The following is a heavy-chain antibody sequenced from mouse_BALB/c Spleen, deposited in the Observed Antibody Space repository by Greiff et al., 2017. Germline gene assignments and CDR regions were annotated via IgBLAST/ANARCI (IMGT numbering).Heavy chain of an antibody. CDR1: GYTFTNYW. CDR3: ASPYGNGDAMDY. J-gene: IGHJ4*01. D-gene: IGHD2-1*01. Sequence: QVQLKQSGAELVRPGTSVKISCKASGYTFTNYWLGWVKQRPGHGLEWIGDIYPGGGYTNYNEKFKGKATLTADTSSSTAYMQLSSLTSDDSAVYFCASPYGNGDAMDYWGQGTSVTVSS. V-gene: IGHV1-63*02. CDR2: IYPGGGYT.